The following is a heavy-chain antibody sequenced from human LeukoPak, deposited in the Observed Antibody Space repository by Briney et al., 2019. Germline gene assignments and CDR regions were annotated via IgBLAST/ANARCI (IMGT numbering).Heavy chain of an antibody. V-gene: IGHV4-59*01. D-gene: IGHD1-26*01. CDR3: ARDRSGSYYTFDV. CDR1: GGSIRSYY. CDR2: INHRGTT. J-gene: IGHJ3*01. Sequence: SETLSPTCTVSGGSIRSYYWSWIRQPPGKGLEWIGYINHRGTTKSNPSLKSRVTMSLDASKSQVSLNLNSVTAADTAIYYCARDRSGSYYTFDVWGQGTVVTVSS.